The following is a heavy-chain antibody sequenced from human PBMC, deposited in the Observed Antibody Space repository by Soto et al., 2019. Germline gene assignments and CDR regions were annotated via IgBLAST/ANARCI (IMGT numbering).Heavy chain of an antibody. CDR1: GFTFSDYY. CDR2: ISISGGTI. CDR3: ARERARVFDS. V-gene: IGHV3-11*01. J-gene: IGHJ4*02. Sequence: PGGSLRLSCAASGFTFSDYYMSWIRQAPGKGLEWLSYISISGGTIYYADSVKCRFSLSRHHANNSLYLQFTSLRAWDTAGYFCARERARVFDSWGQGTLVTV.